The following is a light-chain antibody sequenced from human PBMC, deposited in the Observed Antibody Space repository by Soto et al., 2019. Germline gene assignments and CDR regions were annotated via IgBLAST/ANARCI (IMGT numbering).Light chain of an antibody. CDR1: QSVSSSY. Sequence: EIVLTQSPGTLSLSPGERAALSCRASQSVSSSYLAWYQQKPGQAPRLLIYGASNRATAIPDRFSGSGSGTDFTLTISRLEPEDFAVYYCHHYGISSFTFGQGTKLEIK. CDR2: GAS. V-gene: IGKV3-20*01. CDR3: HHYGISSFT. J-gene: IGKJ2*01.